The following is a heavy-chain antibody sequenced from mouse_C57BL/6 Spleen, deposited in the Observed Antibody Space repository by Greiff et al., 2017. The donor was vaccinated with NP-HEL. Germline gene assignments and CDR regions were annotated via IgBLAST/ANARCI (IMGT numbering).Heavy chain of an antibody. V-gene: IGHV5-17*01. CDR1: GFTFSDYG. CDR3: ARDGAYYSNYGLDY. CDR2: ISSGSSTI. Sequence: EVQVVESGGGLVKPGGSLKLSCAASGFTFSDYGMHWVRQAPEKGLEWVAYISSGSSTIYYADTVKGRFTISRDNAKNTLFLQMTSLRSEDTAMYYCARDGAYYSNYGLDYWGQGTTLTVSS. D-gene: IGHD2-5*01. J-gene: IGHJ2*01.